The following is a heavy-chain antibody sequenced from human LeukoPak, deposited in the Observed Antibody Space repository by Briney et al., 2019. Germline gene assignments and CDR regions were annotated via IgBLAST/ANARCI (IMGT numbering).Heavy chain of an antibody. CDR1: GFTFGSYG. V-gene: IGHV3-33*01. CDR2: IWYDGSNK. D-gene: IGHD2-2*01. J-gene: IGHJ6*02. CDR3: ARDRGPSIYYYYYGMDV. Sequence: GGSLRLSCAASGFTFGSYGMHWVRQAPGKGLEWVAVIWYDGSNKYYADSVKGRFTISRDNSKNTLYLQMNSLRAEDTAVYYCARDRGPSIYYYYYGMDVWGQGTTVTVSS.